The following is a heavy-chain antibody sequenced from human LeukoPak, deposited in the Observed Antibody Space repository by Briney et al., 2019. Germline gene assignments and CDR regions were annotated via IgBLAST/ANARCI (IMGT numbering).Heavy chain of an antibody. CDR2: IIPIFGTA. D-gene: IGHD1-26*01. J-gene: IGHJ4*02. CDR1: GGTFSSYA. CDR3: AREVGATDAYYFDY. V-gene: IGHV1-69*01. Sequence: GASVKVSCKASGGTFSSYAISWVRQAPGQGLEWMGGIIPIFGTANYAQKFQGRVTITADESTSTAYMELSSLRSEDTAVYYCAREVGATDAYYFDYWGQGTLVTVSS.